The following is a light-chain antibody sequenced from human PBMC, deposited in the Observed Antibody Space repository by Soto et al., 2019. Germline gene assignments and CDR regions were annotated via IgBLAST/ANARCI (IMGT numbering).Light chain of an antibody. Sequence: EIVLTQSPGTLSLSPGERATLSCRASQSVGTYLAWYQQKPGQAPRLLMYGASSRATGIPDRFRGSGSGTDFTLTISRLEPDDLAVYYCQQYVSIPLTFGGGTKVDIK. V-gene: IGKV3-20*01. CDR1: QSVGTY. CDR2: GAS. CDR3: QQYVSIPLT. J-gene: IGKJ4*01.